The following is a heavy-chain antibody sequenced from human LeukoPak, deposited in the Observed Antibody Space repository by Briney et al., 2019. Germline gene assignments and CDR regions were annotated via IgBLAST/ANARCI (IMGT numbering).Heavy chain of an antibody. V-gene: IGHV1-2*02. D-gene: IGHD6-19*01. Sequence: ASVKVSCKASGYTFTDYNLHWVRQAPGEGVEWMGWINPKSGGTKFAQKHQGGVTMTADTSIDTAYLELSNLKSDDTAIYYCARSSSGWPLYFNCWGQGTLVTVSS. CDR2: INPKSGGT. CDR3: ARSSSGWPLYFNC. CDR1: GYTFTDYN. J-gene: IGHJ4*02.